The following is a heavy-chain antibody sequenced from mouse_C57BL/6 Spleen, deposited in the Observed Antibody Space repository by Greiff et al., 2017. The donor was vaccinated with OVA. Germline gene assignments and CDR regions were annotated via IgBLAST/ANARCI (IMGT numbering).Heavy chain of an antibody. V-gene: IGHV3-6*01. J-gene: IGHJ1*03. CDR1: GYSITSGYY. CDR3: ARRMGYPYWYFDV. CDR2: ISYDGSN. Sequence: EVQLQESGPGLVKPSQSLSLTCSVTGYSITSGYYWNWIRQFPGNKLEWMGYISYDGSNNYNPSLKNRISITRDTSKNQFFLKLNSVTTEDTATYYCARRMGYPYWYFDVWGTGTTVTVSS. D-gene: IGHD2-2*01.